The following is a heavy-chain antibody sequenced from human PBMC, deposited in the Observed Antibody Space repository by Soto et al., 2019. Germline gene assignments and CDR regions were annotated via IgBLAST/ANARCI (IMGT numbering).Heavy chain of an antibody. CDR2: ITGSGGST. D-gene: IGHD4-17*01. CDR1: GFTFSTYA. J-gene: IGHJ4*02. CDR3: AKDRYGDYGGIDY. Sequence: GSLRLSCAASGFTFSTYAMIWVRQAPGKGLEWVSVITGSGGSTYYADSVKGQFTISRDTSKNTLFLQMNSLRAEDTAVYYCAKDRYGDYGGIDYWGQGTMVTVSS. V-gene: IGHV3-23*01.